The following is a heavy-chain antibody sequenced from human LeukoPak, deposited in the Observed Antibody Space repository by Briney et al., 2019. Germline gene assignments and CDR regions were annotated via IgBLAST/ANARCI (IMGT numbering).Heavy chain of an antibody. CDR2: ISAYNGNT. V-gene: IGHV1-18*01. D-gene: IGHD2-2*01. CDR3: ARDLPIRNCSSTSCYYFPYYMDV. CDR1: GYTFTSYG. J-gene: IGHJ6*03. Sequence: GASVKVSCKASGYTFTSYGISWVRQAPGQGLEWMGWISAYNGNTNYAQKFQGRVTMTRDTSISTAYMELSRLRSDDTAVYYCARDLPIRNCSSTSCYYFPYYMDVWGKGTTVTVSS.